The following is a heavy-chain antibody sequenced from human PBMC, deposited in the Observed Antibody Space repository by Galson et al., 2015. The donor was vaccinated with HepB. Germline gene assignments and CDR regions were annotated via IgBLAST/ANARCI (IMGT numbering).Heavy chain of an antibody. CDR2: ISSSSSTI. V-gene: IGHV3-48*02. J-gene: IGHJ4*02. D-gene: IGHD3-22*01. CDR3: ASSGGTYYYDSSGYYHFDY. CDR1: GFTFSSYS. Sequence: SLRLSCAASGFTFSSYSMNWVRQAPGKGLEWVSYISSSSSTIYYADSVKGRFTISRDNAKSSLYLQMNSLRDEDTAVYYCASSGGTYYYDSSGYYHFDYWGQGTLVTVSS.